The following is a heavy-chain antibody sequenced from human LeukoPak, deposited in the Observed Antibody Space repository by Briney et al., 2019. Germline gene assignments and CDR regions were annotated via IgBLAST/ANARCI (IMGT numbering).Heavy chain of an antibody. CDR2: ISGSGGST. D-gene: IGHD1-26*01. V-gene: IGHV3-23*01. CDR1: GFTFSSYA. CDR3: AKRPFSKESGSSYYFDY. Sequence: PGGSLRLSCAASGFTFSSYAMSWVRQAPGKGLEWVSAISGSGGSTYYADSVKGRFTISRDNSKNTLNLQMNSLRAEDTAVYYCAKRPFSKESGSSYYFDYWGQGTLVTVSS. J-gene: IGHJ4*02.